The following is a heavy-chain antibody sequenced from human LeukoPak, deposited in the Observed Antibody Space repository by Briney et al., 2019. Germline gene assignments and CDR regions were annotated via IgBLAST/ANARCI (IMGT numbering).Heavy chain of an antibody. CDR2: IYWDDDK. J-gene: IGHJ4*02. CDR1: GFSLSTSGLG. V-gene: IGHV2-5*02. Sequence: ESGPTLVNPTQTLTLTCTFSGFSLSTSGLGVGWIRQPPGKALEWLALIYWDDDKRYSLSLKSRLTITKDTSKNQVVLTMTNMDPVDTATYYCARHTEKLVLDYWGQGTLVTASS. D-gene: IGHD6-6*01. CDR3: ARHTEKLVLDY.